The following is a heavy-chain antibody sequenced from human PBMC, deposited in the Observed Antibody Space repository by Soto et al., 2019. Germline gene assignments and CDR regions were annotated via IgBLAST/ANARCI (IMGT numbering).Heavy chain of an antibody. CDR1: GGSISSYY. V-gene: IGHV4-59*08. Sequence: SETLSLTCTVSGGSISSYYWSWIRQPPGKGLEWIGYIYYSGSTNYNPSLKSRVTISVDTSKNQFSLKLSSVTAADTAVYYCARLTGYYDILTGYNGVWWFNPWGQGTLVTVSS. CDR2: IYYSGST. D-gene: IGHD3-9*01. J-gene: IGHJ5*02. CDR3: ARLTGYYDILTGYNGVWWFNP.